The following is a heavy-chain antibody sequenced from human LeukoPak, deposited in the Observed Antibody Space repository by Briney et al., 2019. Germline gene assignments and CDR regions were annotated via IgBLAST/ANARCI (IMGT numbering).Heavy chain of an antibody. J-gene: IGHJ4*02. CDR3: AHSGRYFDGLLSIGYDY. V-gene: IGHV2-5*01. CDR2: IYWNDDK. CDR1: GFSLSTSGVG. Sequence: SGPTLVKPTQTLTLTCTFSGFSLSTSGVGVGWIRQLQGKALEWLQLIYWNDDKRYSPSLKSRLTITKDTSNNQVVLTMTNMDPVDTATYYCAHSGRYFDGLLSIGYDYWGQGTLVTVSS. D-gene: IGHD3-9*01.